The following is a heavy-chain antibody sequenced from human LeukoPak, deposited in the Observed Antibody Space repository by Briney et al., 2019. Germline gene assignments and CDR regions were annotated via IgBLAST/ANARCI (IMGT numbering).Heavy chain of an antibody. CDR2: INPNSGGT. J-gene: IGHJ4*02. V-gene: IGHV1-2*02. D-gene: IGHD3-10*01. CDR3: ARSSITMVRGVIIPLDY. Sequence: ASVKVSYKASGYTFTGYYMHWVRQAPGQGLEWMGWINPNSGGTNYAQKFQGRVTMTRDTSISTAYMELSRLRSDDTAVYYCARSSITMVRGVIIPLDYWGQGTLVTVSS. CDR1: GYTFTGYY.